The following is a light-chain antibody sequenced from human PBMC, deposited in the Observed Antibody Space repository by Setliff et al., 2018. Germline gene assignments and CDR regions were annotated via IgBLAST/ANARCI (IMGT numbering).Light chain of an antibody. CDR2: DVS. V-gene: IGLV2-14*01. J-gene: IGLJ3*02. CDR1: GSDVGAYKF. CDR3: CSFTSSSTWV. Sequence: QSALAQPASVSGSPGQSIAVSCTGSGSDVGAYKFVSWYQQRPGKAPRLMIYDVSNRPSGVSDRFSGSKSGNTAPLTISGLQAEDEADYYCCSFTSSSTWVFGGGTKVTVL.